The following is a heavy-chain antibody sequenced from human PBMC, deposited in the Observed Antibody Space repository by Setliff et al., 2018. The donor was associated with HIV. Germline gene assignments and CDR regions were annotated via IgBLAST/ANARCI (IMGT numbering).Heavy chain of an antibody. D-gene: IGHD3-10*01. V-gene: IGHV3-7*05. CDR1: GFTFSSSW. Sequence: GGSLRLSCAASGFTFSSSWMTWVRQAPGRGLEYVAGMNRDGREKLYADSVKGRFSISRDNAKNSLYLQMNSLRAEDTAVYYCAKDRRYYYGSGSYAAETWGQGTLVTVSS. CDR3: AKDRRYYYGSGSYAAET. J-gene: IGHJ5*02. CDR2: MNRDGREK.